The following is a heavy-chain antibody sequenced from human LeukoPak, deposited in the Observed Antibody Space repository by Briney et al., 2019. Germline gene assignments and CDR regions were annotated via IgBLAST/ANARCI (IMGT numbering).Heavy chain of an antibody. CDR1: GYTFTSYG. V-gene: IGHV1-18*01. CDR2: ISAYNGNT. CDR3: ARDDYVWGSYRSPLYYYYMDV. J-gene: IGHJ6*03. Sequence: ASVKVSCKASGYTFTSYGISWVRQAPGQGLEWMGWISAYNGNTNYAQKLQGRVTITTDTSTSTAYMELRSLRSDDTAVYYCARDDYVWGSYRSPLYYYYMDVWGKGTTVTISS. D-gene: IGHD3-16*02.